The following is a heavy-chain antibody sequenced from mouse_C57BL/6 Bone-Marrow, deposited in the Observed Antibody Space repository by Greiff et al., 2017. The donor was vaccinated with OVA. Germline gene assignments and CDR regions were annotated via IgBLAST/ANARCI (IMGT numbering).Heavy chain of an antibody. V-gene: IGHV1-81*01. CDR2: IYPRSGNT. J-gene: IGHJ1*03. CDR3: AGARWLLRGYWYFDV. Sequence: QVQLQQSGAELARPGASVKLSCKASGYTFTSYGISWVKQRTGQGLEWIGEIYPRSGNTYYNEKFKGKATLTADKSSSTAYMELRSLTSEDSAVYFCAGARWLLRGYWYFDVWGTGTTVTVSS. CDR1: GYTFTSYG. D-gene: IGHD2-3*01.